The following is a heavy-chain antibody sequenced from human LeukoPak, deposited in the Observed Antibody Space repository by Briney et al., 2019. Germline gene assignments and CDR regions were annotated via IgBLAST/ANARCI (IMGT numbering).Heavy chain of an antibody. Sequence: PGGSLRLSCVASGSGLRFSEYNMNWVRQSPGKGLEWISYIGRDGGTLYADSVKGRFTTARDNSKNSLYLQMHCPRVADTAVYLDYWGQGALVTVST. CDR3: Y. J-gene: IGHJ4*02. CDR1: GSGLRFSEYN. CDR2: IGRDGGT. V-gene: IGHV3-69-1*01.